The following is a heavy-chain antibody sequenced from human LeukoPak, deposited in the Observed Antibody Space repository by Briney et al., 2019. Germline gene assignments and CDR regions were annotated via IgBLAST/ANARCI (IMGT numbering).Heavy chain of an antibody. CDR1: GFTISIYA. V-gene: IGHV3-64D*09. J-gene: IGHJ4*02. CDR2: ISSKGVST. CDR3: VKGGQYSSSSHFDY. Sequence: GGSLRLSCSASGFTISIYAMHWVRQAPGKGLEYVSGISSKGVSTYYADSVKGRFTISRDNSKDTMFLQMSSLRPEDTAVYYCVKGGQYSSSSHFDYGGQGTLVTVSS. D-gene: IGHD6-6*01.